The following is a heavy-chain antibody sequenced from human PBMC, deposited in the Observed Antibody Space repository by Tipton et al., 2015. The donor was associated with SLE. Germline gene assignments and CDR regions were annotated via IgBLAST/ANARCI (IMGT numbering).Heavy chain of an antibody. CDR3: ARWFVYYCSVDSCPNWFDP. CDR2: IHTSGST. D-gene: IGHD2-15*01. Sequence: TLSLTCTVSGGSIRSGRYYWSWTRQPAGKGLEWIGHIHTSGSTKYNPSLKRRVTISVDTSKNQVSLRLSSVTAADTAVYYCARWFVYYCSVDSCPNWFDPWGQGTLVTVFS. CDR1: GGSIRSGRYY. J-gene: IGHJ5*02. V-gene: IGHV4-61*09.